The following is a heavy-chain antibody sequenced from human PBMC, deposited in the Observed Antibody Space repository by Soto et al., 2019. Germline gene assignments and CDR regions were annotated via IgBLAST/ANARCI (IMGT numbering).Heavy chain of an antibody. V-gene: IGHV1-18*04. J-gene: IGHJ5*02. CDR2: ISAYNGNT. D-gene: IGHD3-22*01. Sequence: QVQLVQSGAEVKKPGASVKVSCKASGYTFTSYGISWVRQAPGQGLEWMGRISAYNGNTNYAQKLQGRVTMTTDTSTSTAYMELRSLRSDDTAVYYCASVRDYYDSSGFGFDPWGQGTLVTVSS. CDR3: ASVRDYYDSSGFGFDP. CDR1: GYTFTSYG.